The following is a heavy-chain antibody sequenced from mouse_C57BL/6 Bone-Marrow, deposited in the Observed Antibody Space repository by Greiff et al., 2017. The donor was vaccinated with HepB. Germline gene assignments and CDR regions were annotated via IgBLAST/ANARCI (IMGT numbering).Heavy chain of an antibody. CDR2: INPYNGGT. CDR1: GYTFTDYY. Sequence: EVQLQQSGPVLVKPGASVKMSCKASGYTFTDYYMNWVKQSHGKSLEWIGVINPYNGGTSYNQKFKGKATLTVEKSSSTAYMELNSLTSEDSAVYYCASPSNYYGSSYVNYFDYWGQGTTLTVSS. V-gene: IGHV1-19*01. D-gene: IGHD1-1*01. CDR3: ASPSNYYGSSYVNYFDY. J-gene: IGHJ2*01.